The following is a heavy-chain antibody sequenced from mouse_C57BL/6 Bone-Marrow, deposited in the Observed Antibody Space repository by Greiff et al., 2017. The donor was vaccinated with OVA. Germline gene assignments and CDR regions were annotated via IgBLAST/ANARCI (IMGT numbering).Heavy chain of an antibody. CDR2: ISSGSSTI. V-gene: IGHV5-17*01. CDR1: GFTFSDYG. Sequence: EVKVVESGGGLVKPGGSLKLSCAASGFTFSDYGMHWVRQAPEKGLEWVAYISSGSSTIYYADTVKGRFTISRDNAKNTLFLQMTSLRSEDTAMYYCARWTAQATGTYDYFDYWGQGTTLTVSS. D-gene: IGHD3-2*02. J-gene: IGHJ2*01. CDR3: ARWTAQATGTYDYFDY.